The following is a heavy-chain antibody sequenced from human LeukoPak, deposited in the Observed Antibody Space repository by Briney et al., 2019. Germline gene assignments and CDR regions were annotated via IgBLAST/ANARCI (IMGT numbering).Heavy chain of an antibody. CDR3: ARWAVATCSFDY. V-gene: IGHV1-18*01. Sequence: ASVKVSCKASGYTFTSYGISWVRQAPGQGLEWMGWVSAYNGNTNYAQKLQGRVTMTTDTSTSTAYMELRSLRSDDTAVYYCARWAVATCSFDYWGQGTLVTVSS. CDR2: VSAYNGNT. D-gene: IGHD4-23*01. J-gene: IGHJ4*02. CDR1: GYTFTSYG.